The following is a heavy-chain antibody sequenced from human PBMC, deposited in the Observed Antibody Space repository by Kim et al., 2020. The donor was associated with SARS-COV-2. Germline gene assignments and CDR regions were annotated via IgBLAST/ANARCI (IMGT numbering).Heavy chain of an antibody. J-gene: IGHJ1*01. V-gene: IGHV3-15*01. CDR3: TTQYSSGWFEYFQH. Sequence: AAPVKGRFTISREYSKNTLYLQMNSLKTEDTAVYYCTTQYSSGWFEYFQHWGQGTLVTVSS. D-gene: IGHD6-19*01.